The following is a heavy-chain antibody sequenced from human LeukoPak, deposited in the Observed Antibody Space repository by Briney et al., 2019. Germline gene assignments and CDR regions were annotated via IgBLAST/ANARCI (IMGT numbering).Heavy chain of an antibody. CDR3: ANSLGYCSGGSCYH. V-gene: IGHV3-74*01. Sequence: GGSLRLSCAASGFTFSAYWMHWVRQVPGRGLLWVSRINFDGTTTSYADSVKGRFTISRDNAENTLYLQMNSLRAEDTAVYYCANSLGYCSGGSCYHWGQGTLVTVSS. J-gene: IGHJ5*02. CDR1: GFTFSAYW. D-gene: IGHD2-15*01. CDR2: INFDGTTT.